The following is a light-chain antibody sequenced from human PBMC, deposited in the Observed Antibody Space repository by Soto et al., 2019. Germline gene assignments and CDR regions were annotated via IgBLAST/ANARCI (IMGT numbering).Light chain of an antibody. J-gene: IGKJ3*01. V-gene: IGKV3-20*01. CDR1: QSVSSSY. Sequence: EIVLTQSPGTLSLSPGETATLSCRASQSVSSSYLAWYQQKPGQPPRLLIYGSFSRATGIPDRFSASGSGTDFTLTISILEPEDFAVYYCQQYGGSPAFTFGPGTKVYLK. CDR3: QQYGGSPAFT. CDR2: GSF.